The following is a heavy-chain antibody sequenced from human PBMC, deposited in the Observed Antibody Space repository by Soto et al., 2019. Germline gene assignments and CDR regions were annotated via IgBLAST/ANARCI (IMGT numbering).Heavy chain of an antibody. CDR3: ARGSGHCSGGSCYPYYFDY. D-gene: IGHD2-15*01. CDR2: IIPILGIA. CDR1: GGTFSSYT. V-gene: IGHV1-69*02. Sequence: SVKVSCKASGGTFSSYTISWVRQAPGQGLEWMGRIIPILGIANYAQKFQGRVTIAADKSTSTAYMELSSLRSEDTAVYYCARGSGHCSGGSCYPYYFDYWGQGTLVTVSS. J-gene: IGHJ4*02.